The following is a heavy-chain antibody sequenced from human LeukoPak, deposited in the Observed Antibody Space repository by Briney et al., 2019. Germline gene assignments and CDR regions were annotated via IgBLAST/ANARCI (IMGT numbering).Heavy chain of an antibody. CDR1: GFTFSTYW. CDR2: IKQDGSAK. V-gene: IGHV3-7*01. Sequence: PGGSLRLSCAASGFTFSTYWMSWVRQAQGAGLEWVANIKQDGSAKNYVDSVKGRFTISRDNAKNSLYLQMNSLRAEDTAVYYCARSSSILDYWGQGTQVTVSS. J-gene: IGHJ4*02. D-gene: IGHD6-6*01. CDR3: ARSSSILDY.